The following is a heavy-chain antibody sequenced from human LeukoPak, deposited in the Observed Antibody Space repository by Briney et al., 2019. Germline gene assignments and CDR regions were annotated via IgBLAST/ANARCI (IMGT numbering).Heavy chain of an antibody. CDR1: GFTVSINY. J-gene: IGHJ4*02. Sequence: GGSLRLSCAASGFTVSINYMSWVRQAPGKGLEWVSVIYSGGNTYYADSVKGRFTISRDNSKNTVYLRMNSLRAEDTAVYYCARGETSSYDYWGQGTLVTVSS. CDR2: IYSGGNT. V-gene: IGHV3-53*01. D-gene: IGHD2-2*01. CDR3: ARGETSSYDY.